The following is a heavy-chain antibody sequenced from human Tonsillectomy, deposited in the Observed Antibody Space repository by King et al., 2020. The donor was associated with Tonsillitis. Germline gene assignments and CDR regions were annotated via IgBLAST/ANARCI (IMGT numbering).Heavy chain of an antibody. V-gene: IGHV4-31*03. Sequence: VQLQESGPGLVRPSQTLSLICSVSGDSLTSGGYFWSWIRQHPDKGLEWIGSIYHNGPTYHTPSLRSRLFMSVDTSKNQFSLRLASVTAADTAVYYCARNRDYGDYVDFWGQGTLVAVSS. CDR2: IYHNGPT. D-gene: IGHD4-17*01. J-gene: IGHJ4*02. CDR3: ARNRDYGDYVDF. CDR1: GDSLTSGGYF.